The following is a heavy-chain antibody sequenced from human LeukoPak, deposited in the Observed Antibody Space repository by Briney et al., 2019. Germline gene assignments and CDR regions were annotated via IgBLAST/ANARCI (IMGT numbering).Heavy chain of an antibody. Sequence: PSETLSLTCAVSGGSISSGGYSWSWIRQPPGKGLEWIGYIYHSGSTYYNPSLKSRVTISVDTSKNQVSLKLSSVTAADTAIYYCASEFSVWGQGTLVTVSS. CDR3: ASEFSV. CDR2: IYHSGST. CDR1: GGSISSGGYS. V-gene: IGHV4-30-2*01. J-gene: IGHJ4*02. D-gene: IGHD5/OR15-5a*01.